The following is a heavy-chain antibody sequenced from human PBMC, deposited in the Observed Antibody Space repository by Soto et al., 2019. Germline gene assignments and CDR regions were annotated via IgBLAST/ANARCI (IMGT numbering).Heavy chain of an antibody. J-gene: IGHJ4*02. D-gene: IGHD6-13*01. Sequence: PGGSLRLSCAASGFSFSTYGMHWVRQAPGKGLEWVAVISYDGSNKYYADSVKGRFTISRDNSKNTLYLQMNSLRAEDTAVYYCAKGRGGAAAGHPSDYWGQGTLVTVSS. CDR2: ISYDGSNK. CDR3: AKGRGGAAAGHPSDY. CDR1: GFSFSTYG. V-gene: IGHV3-30*18.